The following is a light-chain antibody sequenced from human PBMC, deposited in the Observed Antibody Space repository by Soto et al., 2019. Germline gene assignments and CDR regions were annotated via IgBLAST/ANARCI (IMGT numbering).Light chain of an antibody. CDR2: GAS. CDR1: QSIRIN. V-gene: IGKV3-15*01. J-gene: IGKJ5*01. Sequence: EIVMTQSPATLSVSPGERATLSCRASQSIRINVGWYQQRPGQAPRLLIYGASTRATGIPARFTGSGSGKDFTLTISSLDSEDSEVYYCQQYNRWGHITFGQGTRREI. CDR3: QQYNRWGHIT.